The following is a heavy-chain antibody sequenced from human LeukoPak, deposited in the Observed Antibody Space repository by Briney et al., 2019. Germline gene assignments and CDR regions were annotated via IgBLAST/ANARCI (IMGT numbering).Heavy chain of an antibody. CDR3: ARLKATVSIHAYFDS. CDR2: IDHSGST. V-gene: IGHV4-59*01. Sequence: PSETLSLTCTVSGGSFSSYYWTWIRQPPGKGLEWIGYIDHSGSTNYNPSLKSRVNISSDTSKNQFSLELSSVTAADTAVYYCARLKATVSIHAYFDSWGQGTLVTVSS. J-gene: IGHJ4*02. CDR1: GGSFSSYY. D-gene: IGHD4-17*01.